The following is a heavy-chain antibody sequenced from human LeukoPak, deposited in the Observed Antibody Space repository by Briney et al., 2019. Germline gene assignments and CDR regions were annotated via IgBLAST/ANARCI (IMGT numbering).Heavy chain of an antibody. D-gene: IGHD5-24*01. CDR2: INPNSGGT. CDR3: ARCPPLEMATIGDDYYYYGMDV. V-gene: IGHV1-2*04. CDR1: GYTFTGYY. J-gene: IGHJ6*02. Sequence: ASVKVSCKASGYTFTGYYMHWVRQAPGQGLEWMGWINPNSGGTNYAQKFQGWVTMTRDTSISTAYMELSRLRSDDTAVYYCARCPPLEMATIGDDYYYYGMDVWGQGTTVTVSS.